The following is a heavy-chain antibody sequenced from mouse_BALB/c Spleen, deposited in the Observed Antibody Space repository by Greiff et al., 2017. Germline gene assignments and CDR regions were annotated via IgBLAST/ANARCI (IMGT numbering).Heavy chain of an antibody. V-gene: IGHV5-17*02. CDR2: ISSGSSTI. CDR1: GFTFRSFG. J-gene: IGHJ4*01. Sequence: EVNVVQSGGGLVQPGGSRKLSCAASGFTFRSFGLHWVRQAPEKGLEWVAYISSGSSTIYYADTVKGRFTISRDNPKNTLFLQMTSLRSEDTAMYYFASYDYDAMDYWGQGTSVTVSS. CDR3: ASYDYDAMDY.